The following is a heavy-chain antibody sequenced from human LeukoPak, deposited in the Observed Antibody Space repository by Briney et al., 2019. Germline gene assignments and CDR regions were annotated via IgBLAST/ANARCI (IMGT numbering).Heavy chain of an antibody. V-gene: IGHV1-46*01. J-gene: IGHJ5*02. CDR2: INPSGGST. Sequence: ASVKVSCKASGYTFTSYYMHWVRQAPGQGLEWMGIINPSGGSTSYAQKFQGRVTMTRDTSTSTVYMELSSLRSEDTAVYYCASTITMVRGVIITEGMTWGQGILVTVSS. CDR3: ASTITMVRGVIITEGMT. D-gene: IGHD3-10*01. CDR1: GYTFTSYY.